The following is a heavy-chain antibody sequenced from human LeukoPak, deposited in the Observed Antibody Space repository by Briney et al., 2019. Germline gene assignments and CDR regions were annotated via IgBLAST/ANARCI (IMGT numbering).Heavy chain of an antibody. J-gene: IGHJ2*01. D-gene: IGHD6-19*01. CDR1: GFTFSRHD. V-gene: IGHV3-13*04. CDR2: VGMGGDT. Sequence: GGSLRLSCAASGFTFSRHDMHWVRQVTGKGLEWVSGVGMGGDTYYLGSVKGRFTISRENAKNSLYLQMNDLTAGDTAIYYCAREPPVPDTWYFDLWGRGTLVTVSS. CDR3: AREPPVPDTWYFDL.